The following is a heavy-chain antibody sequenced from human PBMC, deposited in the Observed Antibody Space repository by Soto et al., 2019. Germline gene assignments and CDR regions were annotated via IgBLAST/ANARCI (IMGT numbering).Heavy chain of an antibody. CDR3: ARAKYCSGGSCYSEDYYYGMDV. V-gene: IGHV1-46*01. CDR1: GYTFTSYY. J-gene: IGHJ6*02. CDR2: INPSGGST. D-gene: IGHD2-15*01. Sequence: GASVKVSCKASGYTFTSYYMHWVRQAPGQGLEWMGIINPSGGSTSYAQKFQGRVTMTRDTSTSTVYMELSSLRSEDTAVYYCARAKYCSGGSCYSEDYYYGMDVWGQGTTVTVSS.